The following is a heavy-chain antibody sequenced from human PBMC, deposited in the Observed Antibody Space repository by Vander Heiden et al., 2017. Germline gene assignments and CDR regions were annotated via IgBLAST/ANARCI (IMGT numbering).Heavy chain of an antibody. CDR3: AKDRGKGDGYNLFDY. V-gene: IGHV3-30*18. D-gene: IGHD5-12*01. Sequence: YGSYGMHWVRQAPGKGLEWVAVISYDGSNKYYADSVKGRFTISRDNSKNTLYLQMNSLRAEDTAVYYCAKDRGKGDGYNLFDYWGQGTLVTVS. CDR1: YGSYG. J-gene: IGHJ4*02. CDR2: ISYDGSNK.